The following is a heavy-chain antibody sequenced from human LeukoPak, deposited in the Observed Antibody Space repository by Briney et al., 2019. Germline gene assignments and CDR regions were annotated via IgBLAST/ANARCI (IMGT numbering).Heavy chain of an antibody. CDR2: IKRNGSDT. Sequence: PGGSLRLSCAASGFAFSSYSMSWVRQAPGKGLEWVSNIKRNGSDTYYVDSLKGRFTISRDNAKNSVSLQMNTLRAEDTAVYYCARRAPIYCINTSWPVTYYYYYSMVVWGERAT. CDR3: ARRAPIYCINTSWPVTYYYYYSMVV. D-gene: IGHD2-2*01. V-gene: IGHV3-7*01. J-gene: IGHJ6*03. CDR1: GFAFSSYS.